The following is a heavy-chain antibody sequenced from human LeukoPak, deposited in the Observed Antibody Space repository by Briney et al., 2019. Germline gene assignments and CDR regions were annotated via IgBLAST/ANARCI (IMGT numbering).Heavy chain of an antibody. Sequence: KPSETLSLTCAATGYSFSGYYKWWCLRQPPEKGLEWIAIMYHSGSTYYNPSVTNRVTISVATSKNQFSLRLTSVTAAEAAAYVCAIARYDGHPFDYWGQGTLVTVSS. V-gene: IGHV4-38-2*01. CDR2: MYHSGST. J-gene: IGHJ4*02. D-gene: IGHD2-15*01. CDR1: GYSFSGYYK. CDR3: AIARYDGHPFDY.